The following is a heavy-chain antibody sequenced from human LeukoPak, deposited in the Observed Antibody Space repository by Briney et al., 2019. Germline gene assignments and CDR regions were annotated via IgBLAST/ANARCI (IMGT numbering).Heavy chain of an antibody. CDR3: ARSRVVVVAATRDPNWFDP. Sequence: ASVKVSCKASGYTFTSYYMHWVRQAPGQGLEWMGIINPSGGSTSYAQKFQGRVTMTRDMSTSTVYMELSSLRSEDTAVYYCARSRVVVVAATRDPNWFDPWGQGTLVTVSS. CDR1: GYTFTSYY. CDR2: INPSGGST. D-gene: IGHD2-15*01. V-gene: IGHV1-46*01. J-gene: IGHJ5*02.